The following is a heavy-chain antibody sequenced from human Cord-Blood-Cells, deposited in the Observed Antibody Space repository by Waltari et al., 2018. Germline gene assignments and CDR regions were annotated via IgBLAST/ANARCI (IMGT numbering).Heavy chain of an antibody. D-gene: IGHD6-13*01. CDR2: ISGSGGST. V-gene: IGHV3-23*01. Sequence: EVQLLESGGGLVQPGGSLRLSCAASGFTFSRYAMSWVGQAPGRGLEWVSAISGSGGSTYYAHAVKCCFTISGDNFKYPLYLEMISLRAEDTAVYYCANELTLQQPTPLDFRGQGARVTDSS. CDR3: ANELTLQQPTPLDF. CDR1: GFTFSRYA. J-gene: IGHJ4*02.